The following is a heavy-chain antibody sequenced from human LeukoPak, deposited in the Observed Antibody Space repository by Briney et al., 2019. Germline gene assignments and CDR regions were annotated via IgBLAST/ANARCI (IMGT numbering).Heavy chain of an antibody. CDR3: ARAPYSSGRNYYFDS. V-gene: IGHV3-74*01. J-gene: IGHJ4*02. CDR2: INHDGSST. Sequence: PGGSLRLSCAASGFXFNYYWIHWVRQAPGKGLLWVSHINHDGSSTSYADSVKGRFTISRDNAKNTLYLQMNSLRAEDTAVYYCARAPYSSGRNYYFDSWGQGTLVTVSS. CDR1: GFXFNYYW. D-gene: IGHD3-22*01.